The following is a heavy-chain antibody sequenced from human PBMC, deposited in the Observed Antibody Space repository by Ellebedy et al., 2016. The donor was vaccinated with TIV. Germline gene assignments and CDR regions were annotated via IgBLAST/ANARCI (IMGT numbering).Heavy chain of an antibody. CDR3: VKDWNWNDELGAFDI. D-gene: IGHD1-1*01. CDR1: GFTFSSYA. Sequence: GESLKISXAAPGFTFSSYAMHWVRQAPGKGLEYVSAISSNGGSTYYADSVKGRFTISRDNSKNTLYLQMSSLRAEDTAVYYCVKDWNWNDELGAFDIWGQGTMVTVSS. V-gene: IGHV3-64D*06. J-gene: IGHJ3*02. CDR2: ISSNGGST.